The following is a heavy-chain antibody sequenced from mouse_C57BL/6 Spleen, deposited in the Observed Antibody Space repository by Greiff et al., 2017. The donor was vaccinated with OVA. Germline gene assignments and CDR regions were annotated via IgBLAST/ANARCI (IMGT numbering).Heavy chain of an antibody. CDR3: ARNSPGPAWFAY. Sequence: QVQLQQSGPGLVAPSQSLSITRTVSGFSLTSYAISWVRQPPGKGLEWLGVIWTGGGTNYNSALKSRLSISKDNSKSQVFLKMNSLQTDDTARYYCARNSPGPAWFAYWGQGTLVTVSA. J-gene: IGHJ3*01. V-gene: IGHV2-9-1*01. CDR2: IWTGGGT. CDR1: GFSLTSYA.